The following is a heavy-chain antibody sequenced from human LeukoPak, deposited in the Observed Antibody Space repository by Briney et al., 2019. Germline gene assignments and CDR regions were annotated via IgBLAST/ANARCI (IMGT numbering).Heavy chain of an antibody. CDR2: IYHSGST. CDR1: GYSISSGYY. J-gene: IGHJ3*02. V-gene: IGHV4-38-2*01. Sequence: SETLSLTCAGSGYSISSGYYWGWIRQPPGKGLEWIGSIYHSGSTYYNPSLKSRVTISVDTSKNQFSLKLSSVTAADTAVYYCAVDSGSYLRAFDIWGQGTMVTVSS. D-gene: IGHD1-26*01. CDR3: AVDSGSYLRAFDI.